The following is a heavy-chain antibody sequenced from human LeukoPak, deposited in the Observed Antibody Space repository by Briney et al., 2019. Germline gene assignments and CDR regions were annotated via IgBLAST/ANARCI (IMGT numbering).Heavy chain of an antibody. CDR2: IRYDGSNK. Sequence: PGGSLRLSCAASGFTFSSYGMHWVRQAPGKGLEWVAFIRYDGSNKYYADSVKGRFTISRDNSKNTLYLQMNSLRAEDTAVYYCAKDQGTSATEDPWGQGTLVTVSS. V-gene: IGHV3-30*02. D-gene: IGHD1-1*01. CDR1: GFTFSSYG. J-gene: IGHJ5*02. CDR3: AKDQGTSATEDP.